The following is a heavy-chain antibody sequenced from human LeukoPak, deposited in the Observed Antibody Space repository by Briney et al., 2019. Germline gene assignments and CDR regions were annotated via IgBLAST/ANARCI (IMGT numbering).Heavy chain of an antibody. D-gene: IGHD3-22*01. CDR1: GFSISDYA. V-gene: IGHV3-23*01. CDR3: ARVYYDSSGYYYYYYMDV. J-gene: IGHJ6*03. CDR2: ISSSGGSA. Sequence: PGGTLRLSCSASGFSISDYALTWVRQAPGKGLEWVSDISSSGGSAYYADSVKGRFTISRDNSKSTVFLQMNSLRAEDTAVYYCARVYYDSSGYYYYYYMDVWGKGTTVTISS.